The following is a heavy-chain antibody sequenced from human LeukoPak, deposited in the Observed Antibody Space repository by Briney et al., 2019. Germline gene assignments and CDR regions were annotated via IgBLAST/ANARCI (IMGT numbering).Heavy chain of an antibody. D-gene: IGHD3-10*01. V-gene: IGHV3-23*01. CDR2: ISGSGGST. CDR3: AKREGSGSSNHFDY. J-gene: IGHJ4*02. Sequence: GGSLRLSCAASGFTFDDYAMHWVRHVPGKGLEWVSAISGSGGSTYYADSVKGRFSISRDNSKNTLYLQMNSLRAEDTAVYYCAKREGSGSSNHFDYWGQGTLVTVSS. CDR1: GFTFDDYA.